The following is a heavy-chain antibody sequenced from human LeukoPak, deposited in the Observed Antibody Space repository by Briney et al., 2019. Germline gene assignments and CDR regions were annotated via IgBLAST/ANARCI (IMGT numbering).Heavy chain of an antibody. CDR2: ISYNGGYI. J-gene: IGHJ4*02. CDR3: AKVWGSSWFVDY. D-gene: IGHD6-13*01. Sequence: GGSLRLSCTASGFSFRTYNLHWVRQAPGKGLEWVAVISYNGGYIHYEDSVKGRFTISRDDSKNTLYLQMNSLRAEDTAVYYCAKVWGSSWFVDYWGQGTLVTVSS. V-gene: IGHV3-33*06. CDR1: GFSFRTYN.